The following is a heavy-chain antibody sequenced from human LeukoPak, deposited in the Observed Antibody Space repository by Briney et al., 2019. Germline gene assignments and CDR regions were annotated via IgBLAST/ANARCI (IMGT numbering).Heavy chain of an antibody. Sequence: SETLSLTCTVSGGSISSWNYYWGWIRQPPGKGLEWIGSTYYGGSAYYNPSLKSRVTISVDTAKNQFSLRLSSMTAADTAVYYCAKDFLYSGSYRGYFDYWGQGTLVTVSS. V-gene: IGHV4-39*02. CDR3: AKDFLYSGSYRGYFDY. J-gene: IGHJ4*02. CDR2: TYYGGSA. D-gene: IGHD1-26*01. CDR1: GGSISSWNYY.